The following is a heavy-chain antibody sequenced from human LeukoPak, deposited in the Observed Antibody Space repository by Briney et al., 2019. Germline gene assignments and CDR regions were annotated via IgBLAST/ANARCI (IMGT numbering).Heavy chain of an antibody. D-gene: IGHD3-16*01. CDR3: ARHSTGGQYWYFDL. CDR1: GASLSSHY. J-gene: IGHJ2*01. Sequence: SETLSLTCTVSGASLSSHYWSWIRQPPGKGLEWIAYIYYSGRTNSNPSLKSRVTISVDTSKSQFSLRLSSVTAADTAVYYCARHSTGGQYWYFDLWGRGTLVTVSS. V-gene: IGHV4-59*08. CDR2: IYYSGRT.